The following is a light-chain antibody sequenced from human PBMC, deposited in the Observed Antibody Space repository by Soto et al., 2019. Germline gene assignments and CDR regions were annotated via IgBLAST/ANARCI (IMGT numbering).Light chain of an antibody. CDR1: CSNIGSNY. CDR3: AAWDDSLSGPV. J-gene: IGLJ1*01. CDR2: RNN. Sequence: QSVLTQPPSASGTPGQRVTISCSGSCSNIGSNYVYWYQQLPGTAPKLLIYRNNQRPSGVPDRFSGSKSGTSASLAISGLRSEDEADYYCAAWDDSLSGPVFGTGTKVTV. V-gene: IGLV1-47*01.